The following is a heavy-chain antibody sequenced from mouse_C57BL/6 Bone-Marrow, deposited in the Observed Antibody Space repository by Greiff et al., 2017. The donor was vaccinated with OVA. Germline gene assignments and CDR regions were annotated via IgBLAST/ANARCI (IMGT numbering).Heavy chain of an antibody. CDR1: GFTFSDYG. J-gene: IGHJ4*01. D-gene: IGHD1-1*01. Sequence: EVQLVASGGGLVQPGGSLKLSCAASGFTFSDYGMAWVRQAPRTGPEWVAFISNLAYSIYYADTVTGRFTISRENAKNTLYLEMSSLRSEDTAMYYCARPGSSYAMDYWGQGTSVTVSS. CDR3: ARPGSSYAMDY. CDR2: ISNLAYSI. V-gene: IGHV5-15*01.